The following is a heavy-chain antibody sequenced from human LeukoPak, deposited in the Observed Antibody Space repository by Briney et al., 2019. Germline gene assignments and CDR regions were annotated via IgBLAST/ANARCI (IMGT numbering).Heavy chain of an antibody. Sequence: PSETLSLTCTVSGGSISSGSYYWSWIRQPAGKGLEWIGRIYTSGSTNYNPSLKSRVTISVDTSKNQFSLKLSSVTAADTAVYYCARATMGNYYYYYYMDVGGKGTTVTVPS. CDR2: IYTSGST. D-gene: IGHD3-10*01. V-gene: IGHV4-61*02. CDR3: ARATMGNYYYYYYMDV. CDR1: GGSISSGSYY. J-gene: IGHJ6*03.